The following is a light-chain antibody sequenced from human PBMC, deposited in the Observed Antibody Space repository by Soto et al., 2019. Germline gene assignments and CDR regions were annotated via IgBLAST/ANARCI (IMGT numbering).Light chain of an antibody. CDR1: QSVSSSY. V-gene: IGKV3-20*01. CDR2: GAS. Sequence: EIVLTQSPGTLSLSPGERATLSCRASQSVSSSYLAWYQHKPGQAPRLLIYGASSSVTGIPDRFSGSGSGTDFTLIISRLEPEDFAVYYCQQYDNSPLFTFGPGTKVDIK. J-gene: IGKJ3*01. CDR3: QQYDNSPLFT.